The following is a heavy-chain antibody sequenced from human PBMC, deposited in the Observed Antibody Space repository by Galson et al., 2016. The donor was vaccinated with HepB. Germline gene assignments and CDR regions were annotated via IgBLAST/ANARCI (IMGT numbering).Heavy chain of an antibody. V-gene: IGHV6-1*01. CDR2: TYYRSQWFN. CDR1: GDSVTSDNTC. Sequence: CAISGDSVTSDNTCWNWIRQSPSRGLEWLGRTYYRSQWFNEYAVSVKSRITINSDTSRNQSSLQLDSVTPDDTAAYFCTRGYMHTGMNVWGKGTTVTVSS. D-gene: IGHD2-21*01. J-gene: IGHJ6*04. CDR3: TRGYMHTGMNV.